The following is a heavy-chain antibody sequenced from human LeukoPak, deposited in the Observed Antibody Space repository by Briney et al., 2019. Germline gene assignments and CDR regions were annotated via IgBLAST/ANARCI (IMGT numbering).Heavy chain of an antibody. CDR2: ISSSGTTI. CDR1: GFTFSTYT. CDR3: ARDAYRYSSSWFFDY. V-gene: IGHV3-48*01. Sequence: PGGSLRLSCAASGFTFSTYTMNWVRQAPGKGLEWVSYISSSGTTIYYADSVKGRFTISRDNAKNSLYLQMNSLRAEDTAVYYCARDAYRYSSSWFFDYWGQGTLVTVSS. D-gene: IGHD6-13*01. J-gene: IGHJ4*02.